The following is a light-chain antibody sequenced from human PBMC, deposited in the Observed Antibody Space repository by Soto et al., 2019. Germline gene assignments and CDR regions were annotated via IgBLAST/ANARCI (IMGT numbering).Light chain of an antibody. CDR1: NIASKS. CDR3: QVWDTSNDHVV. J-gene: IGLJ2*01. CDR2: DDS. V-gene: IGLV3-21*02. Sequence: SYELTQPPSVSVAPGQTARITCGGNNIASKSVHWYQHRPGQAPVLVVHDDSDRPSGIPERFSGSNSENTATLTITRVEAVDEADYYCQVWDTSNDHVVLGGGTKLTVL.